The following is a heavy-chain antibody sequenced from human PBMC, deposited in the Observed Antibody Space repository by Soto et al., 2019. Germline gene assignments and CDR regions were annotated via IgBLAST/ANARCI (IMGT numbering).Heavy chain of an antibody. CDR3: ARSPVRVTMVRGVFVDGMAV. Sequence: GGSLRLSCAASGFTFSSYGMHWVRQAPGKGLEWVAVIWYDGSNKYYADSVKGRFTISRDNSKNTLYLQMNSLRAGDTAVYYCARSPVRVTMVRGVFVDGMAVWGQGTKVTVSS. CDR1: GFTFSSYG. CDR2: IWYDGSNK. J-gene: IGHJ6*02. D-gene: IGHD3-10*01. V-gene: IGHV3-33*01.